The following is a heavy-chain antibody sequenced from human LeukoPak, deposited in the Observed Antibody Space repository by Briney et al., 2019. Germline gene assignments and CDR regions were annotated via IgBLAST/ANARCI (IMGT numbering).Heavy chain of an antibody. CDR1: GLTCSSYE. Sequence: GGSLRLSCAATGLTCSSYEMNWVRQAPGKGLEWVSYISSSGSTIYYADSVKGRFTISRDNAKNSLYPQMNSLRAEDTAVYYCAELGITMIGGVWGKGTTVTISS. J-gene: IGHJ6*04. CDR2: ISSSGSTI. V-gene: IGHV3-48*03. D-gene: IGHD3-10*02. CDR3: AELGITMIGGV.